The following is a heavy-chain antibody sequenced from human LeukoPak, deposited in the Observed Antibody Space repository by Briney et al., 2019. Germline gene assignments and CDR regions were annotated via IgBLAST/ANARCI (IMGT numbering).Heavy chain of an antibody. CDR1: GGSISSYY. CDR2: IYYSGST. V-gene: IGHV4-59*08. Sequence: SETLSLTCTVSGGSISSYYWSWIRQPPGKGLEWIGYIYYSGSTNYNPSLKSRVTISVDTSKNQFSLKLSSVTAADTAVYYCARHGAEYSSSSVWYYYYYMDVWGKGTTVTVSS. D-gene: IGHD6-6*01. J-gene: IGHJ6*03. CDR3: ARHGAEYSSSSVWYYYYYMDV.